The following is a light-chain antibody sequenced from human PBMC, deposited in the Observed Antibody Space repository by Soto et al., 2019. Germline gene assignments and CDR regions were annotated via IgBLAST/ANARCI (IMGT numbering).Light chain of an antibody. V-gene: IGLV2-14*01. CDR3: SSYTSSSTIYV. CDR2: EVN. J-gene: IGLJ1*01. Sequence: QSALTQPASVSGSPRQSITISCTGASSDVGSYTYVSWYQQHPGKAPKLMIYEVNNRPSGVSNRFSGSKSGNTASLTISGLQAEDEADYYCSSYTSSSTIYVFGTGTKVTVL. CDR1: SSDVGSYTY.